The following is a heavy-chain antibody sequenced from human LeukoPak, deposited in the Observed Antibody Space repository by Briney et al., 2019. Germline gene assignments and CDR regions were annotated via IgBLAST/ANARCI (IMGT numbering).Heavy chain of an antibody. CDR3: AKNGDRGAYCSGGSCYHYYYYYMDV. D-gene: IGHD2-15*01. Sequence: GGTLRLSCAASGFTFSSYGMSWVRQAPGKGLEWVSAISGSGGSTYYADSVKGRFTISRDNSKNTLYLQMNSLSAEDTAVYYCAKNGDRGAYCSGGSCYHYYYYYMDVWGKGTTVTISS. V-gene: IGHV3-23*01. CDR2: ISGSGGST. CDR1: GFTFSSYG. J-gene: IGHJ6*03.